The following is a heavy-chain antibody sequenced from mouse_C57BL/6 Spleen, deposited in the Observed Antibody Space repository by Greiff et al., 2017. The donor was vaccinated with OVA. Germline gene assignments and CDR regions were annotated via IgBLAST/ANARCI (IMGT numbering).Heavy chain of an antibody. Sequence: QVQLQQSGPELVKPGASVKISCKASGYAFSSSWMNWVKQRPGKGLEWIGRIYPGDGDTNYNGKFKGKATLTADKSSSTAYIQLSSLTSEDSAVYFCARAGRGFDYWGQGTTLTVSS. V-gene: IGHV1-82*01. CDR3: ARAGRGFDY. J-gene: IGHJ2*01. CDR1: GYAFSSSW. CDR2: IYPGDGDT.